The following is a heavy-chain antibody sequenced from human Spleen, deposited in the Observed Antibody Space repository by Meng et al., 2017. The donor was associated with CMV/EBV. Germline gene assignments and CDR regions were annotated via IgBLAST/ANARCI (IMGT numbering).Heavy chain of an antibody. V-gene: IGHV1-2*02. D-gene: IGHD4-23*01. CDR1: GYTLSNYY. CDR2: INPNRCGT. J-gene: IGHJ6*02. CDR3: ASPGGVYGGKGLYYGMDV. Sequence: ASVKVSCKASGYTLSNYYTHWVRQAPGQGLEWMGWINPNRCGTNYAQKFQGRVTMTRDRTISTAYMELSRLRSADTAMYYCASPGGVYGGKGLYYGMDVWGQGTRSPSP.